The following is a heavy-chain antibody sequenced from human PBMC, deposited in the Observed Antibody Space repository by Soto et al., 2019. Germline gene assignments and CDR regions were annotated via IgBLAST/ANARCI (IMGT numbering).Heavy chain of an antibody. V-gene: IGHV4-34*01. CDR3: VACDYGDYPRY. CDR2: INHSGST. D-gene: IGHD4-17*01. J-gene: IGHJ4*02. Sequence: QVQLQQWGAGLLKPSETLSLTCAVYGGSFSGYYWSWVRQSPRKGLEWIGEINHSGSTNYNPSLKSRLTISVDTPQTPFSLKLSSVTAAATALYYCVACDYGDYPRYWGQGSLVTVSS. CDR1: GGSFSGYY.